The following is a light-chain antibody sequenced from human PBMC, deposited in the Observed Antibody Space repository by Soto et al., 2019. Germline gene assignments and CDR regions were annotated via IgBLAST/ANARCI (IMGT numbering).Light chain of an antibody. CDR1: QGIISW. CDR3: QQTSSFPLT. J-gene: IGKJ4*02. V-gene: IGKV1-12*01. Sequence: DIPMTQSPSFVSASVGDRVTITCRASQGIISWLAWYQQKPGRAPKLLIHAASGLESGVPSRFSGSGSGTDFTLTISSLQPEDIETYYWQQTSSFPLTFGGGTKVEIK. CDR2: AAS.